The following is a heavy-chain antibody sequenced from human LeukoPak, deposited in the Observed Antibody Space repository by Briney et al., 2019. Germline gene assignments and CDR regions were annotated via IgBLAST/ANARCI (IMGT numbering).Heavy chain of an antibody. CDR2: ISSSSSYI. V-gene: IGHV3-21*01. J-gene: IGHJ6*04. CDR3: AELGITMIGGV. CDR1: GWTFSSYS. D-gene: IGHD3-10*02. Sequence: GGAVTLSGAASGWTFSSYSMNWVRQAPGKGLEWVSSISSSSSYIYYADSVKGRFTISRDNAKNSLYLQMNSLRAEDTAVYYCAELGITMIGGVWGKGTTVTISS.